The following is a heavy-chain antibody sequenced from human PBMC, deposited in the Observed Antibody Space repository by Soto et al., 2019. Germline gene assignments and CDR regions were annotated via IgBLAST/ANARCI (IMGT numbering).Heavy chain of an antibody. Sequence: VASVKVSCKASGGTFSSYAISWVRQAPGQGLEWMGGIIPIFGTANYAQKFQGRVTITADESTSTAYMELSSLRSEDTAVYYCARADSSGYYDYYYYGMDVWGQGTTVTVSS. D-gene: IGHD3-22*01. J-gene: IGHJ6*02. CDR1: GGTFSSYA. V-gene: IGHV1-69*13. CDR2: IIPIFGTA. CDR3: ARADSSGYYDYYYYGMDV.